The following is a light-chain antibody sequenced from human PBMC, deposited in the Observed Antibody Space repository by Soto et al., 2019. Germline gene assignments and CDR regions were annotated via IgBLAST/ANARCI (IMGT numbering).Light chain of an antibody. CDR3: QQSYSTPYT. V-gene: IGKV1-39*01. J-gene: IGKJ2*01. Sequence: DIQMTQSPSSLFASVGDRVTITCRASQSISSYLNWYQQKPGTAPKLLIYAASSLQSGVPSRFSGSGSGTDFTLTISSLQPEDFATYYCQQSYSTPYTFGQGTKLEIK. CDR2: AAS. CDR1: QSISSY.